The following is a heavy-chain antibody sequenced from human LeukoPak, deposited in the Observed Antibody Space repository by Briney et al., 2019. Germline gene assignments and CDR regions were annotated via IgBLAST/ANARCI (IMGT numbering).Heavy chain of an antibody. CDR1: GFTFSTSW. J-gene: IGHJ5*02. D-gene: IGHD1-1*01. Sequence: PGGSLRLSCAASGFTFSTSWMSWVRQAPGKGLEWVTNIKPDGSEKYYVDSVKGRFTISRDNSKNTLYLQMNSLRAEDTAVYYCAKVRGTLDPXGQGTLVTVSS. V-gene: IGHV3-7*03. CDR3: AKVRGTLDP. CDR2: IKPDGSEK.